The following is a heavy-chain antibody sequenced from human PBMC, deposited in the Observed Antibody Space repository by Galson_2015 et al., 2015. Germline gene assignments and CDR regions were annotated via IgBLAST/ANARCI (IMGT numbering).Heavy chain of an antibody. CDR3: ARDRGMRYCSGGSCSIGSPLFDP. V-gene: IGHV3-30*03. CDR1: GFTFSSYG. Sequence: SLRLSCAASGFTFSSYGMHWVRQAPGKGLEWVAVISYDGSNKYYADSVKGRFTISRDNSKNTLYLQMNSLRAEDTAVYYCARDRGMRYCSGGSCSIGSPLFDPWGQGTLVTVSS. CDR2: ISYDGSNK. D-gene: IGHD2-15*01. J-gene: IGHJ5*02.